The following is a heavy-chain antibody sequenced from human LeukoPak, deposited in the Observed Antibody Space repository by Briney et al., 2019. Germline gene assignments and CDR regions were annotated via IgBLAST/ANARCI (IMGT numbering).Heavy chain of an antibody. CDR1: GVSLISSNSY. D-gene: IGHD5-18*01. CDR3: ARSFSYGYSGDPFDY. V-gene: IGHV4-39*01. CDR2: IYYSGKT. Sequence: PSETLSLTCIVTGVSLISSNSYWGWLREPPGKGLEGLGRIYYSGKTYYNASIKSQVSISINQSKNQFSLRITSVTAADPAGDYCARSFSYGYSGDPFDYWGQGTLVTVSS. J-gene: IGHJ4*02.